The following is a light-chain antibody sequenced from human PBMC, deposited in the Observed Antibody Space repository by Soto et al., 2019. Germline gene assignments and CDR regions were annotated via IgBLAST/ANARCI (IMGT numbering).Light chain of an antibody. CDR2: DVS. V-gene: IGLV2-11*01. Sequence: QSALTQPRSVSGSPGQSVTISCTGTISEVGGYNFVSWYQQHPGKAPKLMIYDVSKRPSGVPDRFSGSKSGNTASLTISGLQAEDEADYYCCSFAGSYSLFGGGTKVTVL. CDR1: ISEVGGYNF. J-gene: IGLJ2*01. CDR3: CSFAGSYSL.